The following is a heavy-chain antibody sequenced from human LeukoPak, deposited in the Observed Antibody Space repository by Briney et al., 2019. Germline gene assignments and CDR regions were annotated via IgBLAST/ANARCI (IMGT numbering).Heavy chain of an antibody. CDR1: GFTFSSYS. CDR2: ISSSSSFI. Sequence: GGSLRLSCAASGFTFSSYSMNWVRQAPGKGLEWVSSISSSSSFIFYADSVKGRFTISRDNAKNSLFLQMISLRAEDTAVYYCASGITIRDLDYWGQGTLVTVSS. D-gene: IGHD3-10*01. CDR3: ASGITIRDLDY. J-gene: IGHJ4*02. V-gene: IGHV3-21*01.